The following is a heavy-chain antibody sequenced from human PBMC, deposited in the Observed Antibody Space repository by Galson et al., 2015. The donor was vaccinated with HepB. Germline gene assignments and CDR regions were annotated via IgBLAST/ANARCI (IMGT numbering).Heavy chain of an antibody. CDR1: GGSISSYY. CDR3: ARSRYGDYKVYDY. Sequence: GGSISSYYWSWIRQPPGKGLEWIGFMFYTGSANYNPSLKSRVTISLDTSKNQVSLKLTSVTAADTAVYFCARSRYGDYKVYDYWGQGTLVTVSS. V-gene: IGHV4-59*01. CDR2: MFYTGSA. J-gene: IGHJ4*02. D-gene: IGHD4-17*01.